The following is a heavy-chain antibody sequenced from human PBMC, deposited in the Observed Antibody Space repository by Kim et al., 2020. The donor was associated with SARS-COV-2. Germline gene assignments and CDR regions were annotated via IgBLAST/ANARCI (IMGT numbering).Heavy chain of an antibody. CDR2: ISYDGSNK. V-gene: IGHV3-30*04. J-gene: IGHJ4*02. D-gene: IGHD4-17*01. Sequence: GGSLRLSCAASGFTFRSYAMHWVRQAPGKGLEWVAVISYDGSNKYYADSVKGRFTISRDNSKNTLYLQMNSLRAEDTAVYYCASLTPCGDSTGFDYWGQGTLVTVSS. CDR3: ASLTPCGDSTGFDY. CDR1: GFTFRSYA.